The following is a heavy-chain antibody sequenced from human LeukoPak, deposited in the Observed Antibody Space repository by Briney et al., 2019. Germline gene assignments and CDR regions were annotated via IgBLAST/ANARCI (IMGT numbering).Heavy chain of an antibody. CDR3: AREGGSSWYGKFDP. CDR2: IYYSGST. CDR1: GCSISSYY. D-gene: IGHD6-13*01. J-gene: IGHJ5*02. V-gene: IGHV4-59*01. Sequence: SETLSLTCTVSGCSISSYYWSWIRQPPGKGLEWIGYIYYSGSTNYNPSLKSRVTISVDTSKNQLSLKLSSVTAADTAVYYWAREGGSSWYGKFDPWGQGTLVTVSS.